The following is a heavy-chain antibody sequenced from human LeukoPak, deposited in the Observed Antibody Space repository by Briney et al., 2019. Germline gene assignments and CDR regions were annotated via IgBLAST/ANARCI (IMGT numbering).Heavy chain of an antibody. V-gene: IGHV3-23*01. CDR3: TKEVTMVRGVILDY. Sequence: GGSLRLSSADSGFTFSSYAMSWVRQAPGKGLEWVSAISGSGGSTYYAESVKGRFTISRDNSKNTLYLQMNSLRAEDTAVYYCTKEVTMVRGVILDYWGQGTLVTVSS. D-gene: IGHD3-10*01. CDR2: ISGSGGST. J-gene: IGHJ4*02. CDR1: GFTFSSYA.